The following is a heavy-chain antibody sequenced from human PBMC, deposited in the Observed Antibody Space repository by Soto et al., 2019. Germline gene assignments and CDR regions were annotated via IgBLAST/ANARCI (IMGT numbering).Heavy chain of an antibody. CDR3: VKDRYVDY. CDR2: ISSNGGST. J-gene: IGHJ4*02. Sequence: GSLRLSCSVFGFTFSSYAMHWVRQAPGKGLQYVSSISSNGGSTYYADSVNGRFTISRDNSKNTLYLQMSSLRVEDTAVYYCVKDRYVDYWGQGTMVTVSS. CDR1: GFTFSSYA. V-gene: IGHV3-64D*06.